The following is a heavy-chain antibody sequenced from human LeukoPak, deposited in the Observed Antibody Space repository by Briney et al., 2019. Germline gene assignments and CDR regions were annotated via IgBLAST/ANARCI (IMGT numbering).Heavy chain of an antibody. CDR1: GFTFSSYG. CDR3: ARDLAVYSCAFDY. CDR2: ISYDGSNK. Sequence: GGSLRLSCAASGFTFSSYGMHWVRQAPGKGLEWVAVISYDGSNKYYADSVKGRFTISRDNSKNTLYLQMNSLRAEDTAVYYCARDLAVYSCAFDYWGQGTLVTVSS. D-gene: IGHD2-2*01. V-gene: IGHV3-30*03. J-gene: IGHJ4*02.